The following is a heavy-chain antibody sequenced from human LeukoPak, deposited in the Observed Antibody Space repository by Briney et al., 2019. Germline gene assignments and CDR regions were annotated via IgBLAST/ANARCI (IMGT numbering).Heavy chain of an antibody. V-gene: IGHV3-7*01. CDR2: IKQDGSEK. D-gene: IGHD6-19*01. CDR3: AREYSSGWYYFDY. CDR1: GFTFSSYW. Sequence: GGSLRLSCAASGFTFSSYWMSWVRQAPGKGLEWVANIKQDGSEKYYVDSVKGRFTISRDNAKNSLYLQMNSLRAEDTAVYYCAREYSSGWYYFDYWGQGTLVTVSS. J-gene: IGHJ4*02.